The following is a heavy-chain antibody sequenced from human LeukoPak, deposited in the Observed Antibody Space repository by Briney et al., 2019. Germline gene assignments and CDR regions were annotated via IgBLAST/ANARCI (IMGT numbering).Heavy chain of an antibody. V-gene: IGHV3-7*01. J-gene: IGHJ6*03. CDR3: ARGVIVATFKYYYYMDV. CDR2: INQDGSEK. CDR1: GFTFSSYW. D-gene: IGHD5-12*01. Sequence: GGSLRLSCAASGFTFSSYWMSWVRQAPGKGLEWVANINQDGSEKHYVDSVKGQFSISRDNAKNSLYLQMNSLRAEDTAVYYCARGVIVATFKYYYYMDVWGKGTTVTISS.